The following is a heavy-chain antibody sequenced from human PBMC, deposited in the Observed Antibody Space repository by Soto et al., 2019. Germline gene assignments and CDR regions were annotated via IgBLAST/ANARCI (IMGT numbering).Heavy chain of an antibody. CDR1: GYTFTSYG. V-gene: IGHV1-18*01. D-gene: IGHD3-22*01. J-gene: IGHJ2*01. Sequence: QVQLVQSGAEVKKPGASVKVSCKASGYTFTSYGISWVRQAPGQGLEWMGWISAYNGNTNYAQKLQGRVTMTTDISTSTAYMELRSLRSDDTAVYYCARWSDDSSGYSPNWYFDLWGRGTLVTVSS. CDR2: ISAYNGNT. CDR3: ARWSDDSSGYSPNWYFDL.